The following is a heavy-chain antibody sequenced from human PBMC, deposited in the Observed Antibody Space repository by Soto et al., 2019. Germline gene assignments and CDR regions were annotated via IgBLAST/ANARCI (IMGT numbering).Heavy chain of an antibody. CDR3: TGITWFRGMDV. CDR1: GDSVSSNSAG. J-gene: IGHJ6*02. V-gene: IGHV6-1*01. D-gene: IGHD3-10*01. CDR2: TYYKSKWNN. Sequence: TLSLTCVISGDSVSSNSAGWNWIGQSPSRGLEWLGRTYYKSKWNNDYALSVKSRITINPDTSKNQFSLHLYSVTPEDTAVYYCTGITWFRGMDVWGQGTPVTVSS.